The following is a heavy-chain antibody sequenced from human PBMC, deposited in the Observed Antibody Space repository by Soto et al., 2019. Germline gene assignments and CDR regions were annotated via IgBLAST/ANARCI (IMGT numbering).Heavy chain of an antibody. V-gene: IGHV3-7*01. CDR3: ATLAYCAGDVYSDFDY. Sequence: GSLRLSCAASGFTFSSYWMSWVRQAPGKGLEWVANIKQDGSEKYYVDYVKGRFTISRDNAKNSLYLQMNSLRAEDTAVFYFATLAYCAGDVYSDFDYWGQGTLVTDAS. CDR2: IKQDGSEK. J-gene: IGHJ4*02. D-gene: IGHD2-21*01. CDR1: GFTFSSYW.